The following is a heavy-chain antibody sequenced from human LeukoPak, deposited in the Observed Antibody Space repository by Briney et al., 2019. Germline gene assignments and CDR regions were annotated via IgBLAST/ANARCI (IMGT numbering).Heavy chain of an antibody. D-gene: IGHD3-10*01. J-gene: IGHJ4*02. CDR1: GYTFTSYG. CDR3: ARVPSSGGSGSFDY. CDR2: ISAYNGNT. Sequence: GASVKVSCKASGYTFTSYGISWVRQAPGRGLEWMGWISAYNGNTNYAQKLQGRVTMTTDTSTSTAYMELRSLRSDDTAVYYCARVPSSGGSGSFDYWGQGTLVTVSS. V-gene: IGHV1-18*01.